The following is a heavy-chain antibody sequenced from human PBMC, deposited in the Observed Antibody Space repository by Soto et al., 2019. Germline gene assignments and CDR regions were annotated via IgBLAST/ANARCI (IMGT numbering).Heavy chain of an antibody. J-gene: IGHJ5*02. CDR2: IYYSGST. D-gene: IGHD2-2*02. CDR3: ARESVVCSTSCYTNWFDP. CDR1: GGSISSGGYY. V-gene: IGHV4-31*03. Sequence: PSETLSLTCTVSGGSISSGGYYWSWIRQHPGKGLEWIGYIYYSGSTYYNPSLKSRVTISVDTSKNQFSLKLSSVTAADTAVYYCARESVVCSTSCYTNWFDPWGQGTLVTVSS.